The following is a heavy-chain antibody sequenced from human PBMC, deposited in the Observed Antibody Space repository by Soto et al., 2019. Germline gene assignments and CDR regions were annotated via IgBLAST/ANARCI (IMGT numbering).Heavy chain of an antibody. CDR2: IFWNDDE. V-gene: IGHV2-5*01. D-gene: IGHD5-18*01. CDR3: VNTVYSYDPFAY. Sequence: QITLKESGPALVKPTQTLTLTCTFSGFSLTTYGVGVGWIRQPPGNALEWLALIFWNDDERYSPSLKSRLTITKDTAKNQVVFTMTNMDPVDTATYFYVNTVYSYDPFAYWGRGTLVTVSS. CDR1: GFSLTTYGVG. J-gene: IGHJ4*02.